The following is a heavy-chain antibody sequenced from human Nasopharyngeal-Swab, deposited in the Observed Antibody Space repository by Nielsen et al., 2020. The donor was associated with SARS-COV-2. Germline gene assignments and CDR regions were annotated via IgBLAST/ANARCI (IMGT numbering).Heavy chain of an antibody. Sequence: GRPVPRSCAGSGFTFRSYGKHWVRQAPGKGPERVAVIWYDGSNKYYADSVKGRFTISRDNSKNTLYLQMNSLRAEDTAMYYCARMDTAMASYYYYYYGMDVWGQGTTVTVSS. CDR2: IWYDGSNK. J-gene: IGHJ6*02. CDR1: GFTFRSYG. D-gene: IGHD5-18*01. V-gene: IGHV3-33*01. CDR3: ARMDTAMASYYYYYYGMDV.